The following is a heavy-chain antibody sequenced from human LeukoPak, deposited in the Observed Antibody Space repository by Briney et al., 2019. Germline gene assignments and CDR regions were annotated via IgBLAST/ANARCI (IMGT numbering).Heavy chain of an antibody. CDR3: ARQRSNSFDY. CDR1: GFTVSSNY. V-gene: IGHV3-66*04. J-gene: IGHJ4*02. Sequence: GGSLRLSCAASGFTVSSNYMSWVRQAPGKGLEWVSVIYSGGSTYYADSVKGRFTISRDNAKNTLYLQMNSLRAEDTAVYYCARQRSNSFDYWGQGTLVTVSS. D-gene: IGHD4-11*01. CDR2: IYSGGST.